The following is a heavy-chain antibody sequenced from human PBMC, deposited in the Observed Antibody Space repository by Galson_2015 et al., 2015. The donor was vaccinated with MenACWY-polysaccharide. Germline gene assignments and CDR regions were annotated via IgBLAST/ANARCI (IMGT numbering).Heavy chain of an antibody. V-gene: IGHV3-30-3*01. CDR3: ARGRKIGNSSTYYHGMDV. J-gene: IGHJ6*02. CDR1: GFTFSTFS. Sequence: SLRLSCAASGFTFSTFSMHWVRQAPGRGLEWVAVILYDGSNKYYADSVKGRFTISRDTSKNTLYLEMNSLRSEDTAVNYCARGRKIGNSSTYYHGMDVWGQGTTVTVSS. D-gene: IGHD4-23*01. CDR2: ILYDGSNK.